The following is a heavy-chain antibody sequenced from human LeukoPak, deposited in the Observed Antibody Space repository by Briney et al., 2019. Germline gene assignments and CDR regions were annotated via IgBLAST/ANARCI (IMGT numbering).Heavy chain of an antibody. V-gene: IGHV3-30*18. J-gene: IGHJ6*02. CDR3: AKDLSANYYYYGMDV. CDR2: ISYDGSNK. Sequence: GGSLRLSCAASGFTFSSYSMNWVRQAPGKGLEWVAVISYDGSNKYYADSVKGRFTISRDNSKNTLYLQMNSLRAEDTAVYYCAKDLSANYYYYGMDVWGQGTTVTVSS. D-gene: IGHD2/OR15-2a*01. CDR1: GFTFSSYS.